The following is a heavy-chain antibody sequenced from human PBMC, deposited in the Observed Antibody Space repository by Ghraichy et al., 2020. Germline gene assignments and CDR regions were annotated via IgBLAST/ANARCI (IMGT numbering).Heavy chain of an antibody. CDR1: GYTFTGYY. J-gene: IGHJ5*02. CDR3: ARARWELTPRERRFDP. V-gene: IGHV1-2*02. CDR2: INPNSGGT. D-gene: IGHD1-26*01. Sequence: ASVKVSCKASGYTFTGYYMHWVRQAPGQGLEWMGWINPNSGGTNYAQKFQGRVTMTRDTSISTAYMELSRLRSDDTAVYYCARARWELTPRERRFDPWGQGTLVTVSS.